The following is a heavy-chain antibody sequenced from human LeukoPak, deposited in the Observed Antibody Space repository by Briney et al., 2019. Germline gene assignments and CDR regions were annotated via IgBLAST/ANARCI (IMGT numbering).Heavy chain of an antibody. CDR1: GFTFSSYS. V-gene: IGHV3-48*01. D-gene: IGHD4-11*01. Sequence: PGGSLRLSCAASGFTFSSYSMNWVRQAPGKGLEWVSYISSSSSTIYYADSVKGRFTISRDNAKNSLYLQMNSLRAEDTAVYYCARGRDYSRSQLYYYYMDVWGKGTTVTVSS. CDR2: ISSSSSTI. J-gene: IGHJ6*03. CDR3: ARGRDYSRSQLYYYYMDV.